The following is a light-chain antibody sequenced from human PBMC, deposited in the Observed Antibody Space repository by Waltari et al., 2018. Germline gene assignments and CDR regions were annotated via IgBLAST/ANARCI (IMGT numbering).Light chain of an antibody. CDR3: VLSMGSGIWV. CDR2: DTN. V-gene: IGLV8-61*01. CDR1: SGSVSTTYY. Sequence: QNVVTQEPSLSVSPGGTVTLTCGLSSGSVSTTYYPSGYQQAPGQAPRTLIFDTNTRSSGVPDRFSGSILDNKAALTITGAQADDESDYYCVLSMGSGIWVFGGGTKLTVL. J-gene: IGLJ3*02.